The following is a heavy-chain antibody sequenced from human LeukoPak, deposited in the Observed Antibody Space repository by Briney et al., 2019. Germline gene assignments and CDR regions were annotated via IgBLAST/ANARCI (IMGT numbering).Heavy chain of an antibody. V-gene: IGHV4-59*01. CDR3: ARRGVVPCLDY. J-gene: IGHJ4*02. CDR1: GGSISSYY. CDR2: IYYSGST. D-gene: IGHD2-2*01. Sequence: SETLSLTCTVSGGSISSYYWSWIRQPPGKGLEWIGYIYYSGSTNYNPSLKSRVTISVDTSKNQFSLKLSSVTAADTAVYYCARRGVVPCLDYWGQGTLVTVSS.